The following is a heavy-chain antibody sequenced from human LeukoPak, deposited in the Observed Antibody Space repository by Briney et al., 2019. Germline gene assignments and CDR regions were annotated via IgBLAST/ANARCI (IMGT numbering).Heavy chain of an antibody. J-gene: IGHJ4*02. CDR3: AKGRYYDSSGYALLDY. Sequence: GGSLRLSCAASGFTFSTYGMSWVRQAPGKGLEWVSGISGSGVRTYYADSVKGRFTISRDNSKNTLYLQMNSLRAEDTAVYYCAKGRYYDSSGYALLDYWGQGTLVTVSS. CDR2: ISGSGVRT. CDR1: GFTFSTYG. V-gene: IGHV3-23*01. D-gene: IGHD3-22*01.